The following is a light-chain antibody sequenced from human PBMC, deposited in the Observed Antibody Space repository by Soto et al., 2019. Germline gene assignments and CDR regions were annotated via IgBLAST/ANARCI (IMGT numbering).Light chain of an antibody. CDR1: QTVSSNS. Sequence: EIVLTQSPGTLSLSPGERATLSCRASQTVSSNSLAWYHQKPGQAPRLLIYGASSRATGIPDRFSGSGSGTDFTLTISRLEPEDFAGYYCQLYGSSARTFGQGTKVEIK. J-gene: IGKJ1*01. V-gene: IGKV3-20*01. CDR2: GAS. CDR3: QLYGSSART.